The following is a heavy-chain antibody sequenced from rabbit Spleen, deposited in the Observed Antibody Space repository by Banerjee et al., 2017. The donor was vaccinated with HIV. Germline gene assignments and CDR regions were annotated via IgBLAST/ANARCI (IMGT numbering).Heavy chain of an antibody. V-gene: IGHV1S45*01. CDR1: GFSFSSSYW. D-gene: IGHD4-1*01. CDR3: ARDGYSRGWGIVLYYFNL. Sequence: QEQLEESGGELVKPEGSLTLTYTASGFSFSSSYWICWVRHATGKGLEWIACIYVGSSGSTYYASWAKGRFPISKTSSTTVTLQMTSLTAADTAAYFCARDGYSRGWGIVLYYFNLWGQGTLVTVS. CDR2: IYVGSSGST. J-gene: IGHJ4*01.